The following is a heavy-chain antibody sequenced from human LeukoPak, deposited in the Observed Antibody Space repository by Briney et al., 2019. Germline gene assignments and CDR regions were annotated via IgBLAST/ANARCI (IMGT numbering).Heavy chain of an antibody. CDR2: IYYSGST. D-gene: IGHD3-3*01. V-gene: IGHV4-39*01. CDR1: GGSISSSSYY. Sequence: SETLSLTCTVSGGSISSSSYYWGWIRQPPGKGLEWIGSIYYSGSTYYNPSLKSRVTISVDTSKNQFSLKLSSVTAADTAVYYCARQSNTIFGVVTPFDYWGQGTLVTVSS. J-gene: IGHJ4*02. CDR3: ARQSNTIFGVVTPFDY.